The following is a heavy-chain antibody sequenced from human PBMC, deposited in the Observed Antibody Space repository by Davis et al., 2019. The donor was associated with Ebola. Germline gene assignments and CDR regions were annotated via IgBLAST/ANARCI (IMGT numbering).Heavy chain of an antibody. D-gene: IGHD3-22*01. CDR3: ASRQDYYDSRPFDY. V-gene: IGHV3-30-3*01. CDR1: GFTFSSYA. J-gene: IGHJ4*02. Sequence: PGGSLRLSCAASGFTFSSYAMHWVRQAPGKGLEWVAVISYDGSNKYYADSVKGIFTISRDNSKNTLYLQMNSLRAEDTAVYYCASRQDYYDSRPFDYWGQGTLVTVSS. CDR2: ISYDGSNK.